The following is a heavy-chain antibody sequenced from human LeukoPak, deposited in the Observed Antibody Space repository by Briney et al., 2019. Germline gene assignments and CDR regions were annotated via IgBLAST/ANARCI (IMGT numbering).Heavy chain of an antibody. CDR2: NSGST. CDR3: AKNGQSGFSFDP. V-gene: IGHV4-59*12. CDR1: GGSTSVYY. J-gene: IGHJ5*02. Sequence: PSETLSLTCTVSGGSTSVYYWSRIWQPPGKGLEWIGHNSGSTNYNPSLKSRVTISLDTSKNQFSLKLNSLTAADTAVYYCAKNGQSGFSFDPWGQGTLVTVSS. D-gene: IGHD3-3*01.